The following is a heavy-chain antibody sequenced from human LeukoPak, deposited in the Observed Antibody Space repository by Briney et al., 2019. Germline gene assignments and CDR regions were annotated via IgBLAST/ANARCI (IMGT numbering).Heavy chain of an antibody. V-gene: IGHV3-30-3*01. CDR2: ISYDGGNK. J-gene: IGHJ6*02. CDR3: ASPLRYCSSTSCYPYYYYGMDV. Sequence: GGSLRLSCAASGFTFSSYAMHWVRQAPGKGLEWVAVISYDGGNKYYADSVKGRFTISRDNSKNTLYLQMNSLRAEDTAVYYCASPLRYCSSTSCYPYYYYGMDVWGQGTTVTVSS. CDR1: GFTFSSYA. D-gene: IGHD2-2*01.